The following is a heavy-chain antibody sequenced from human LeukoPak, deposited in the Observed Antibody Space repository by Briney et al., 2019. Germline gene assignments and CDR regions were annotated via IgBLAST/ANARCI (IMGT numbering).Heavy chain of an antibody. Sequence: ASVKVSCKASGYTFSSYGISWVRQAPGQGLEWMGWISGYNGNTNYAQKVQGRVTMTTDTSKSTAYMELRSLRSDDAAVYYCARAPLYGSCEYWGQGTLVSVSS. V-gene: IGHV1-18*01. J-gene: IGHJ4*02. CDR3: ARAPLYGSCEY. CDR1: GYTFSSYG. CDR2: ISGYNGNT. D-gene: IGHD6-6*01.